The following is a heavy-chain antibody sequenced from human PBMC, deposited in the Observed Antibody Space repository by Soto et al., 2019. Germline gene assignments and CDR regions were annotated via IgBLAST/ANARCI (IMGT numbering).Heavy chain of an antibody. V-gene: IGHV3-30-3*01. CDR3: ARVLGYCSSTSCALVY. J-gene: IGHJ4*02. CDR2: ISYDGSNK. D-gene: IGHD2-2*01. CDR1: GFTFSSYA. Sequence: LRLSCAASGFTFSSYAMHWVRQAPGKGLEWVAVISYDGSNKYYADSVKGRFTISRDNSKNTLYLQMNSLRAEDTAVYYCARVLGYCSSTSCALVYWGQGTLVTVSS.